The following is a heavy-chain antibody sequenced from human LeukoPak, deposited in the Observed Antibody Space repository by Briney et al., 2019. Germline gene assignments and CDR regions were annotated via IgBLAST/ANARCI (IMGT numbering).Heavy chain of an antibody. D-gene: IGHD3-22*01. Sequence: SETLSLTCTVSGGSISNYYWSWIRQPPRKGLEWLGYVHYSGSTNYNPSLKSRLTISADTSKNQFSLTLTSVTAADTAVYYCARHGGPSDSSGYLYYLDYWGQGTLVTVSS. CDR3: ARHGGPSDSSGYLYYLDY. CDR1: GGSISNYY. V-gene: IGHV4-59*08. CDR2: VHYSGST. J-gene: IGHJ4*02.